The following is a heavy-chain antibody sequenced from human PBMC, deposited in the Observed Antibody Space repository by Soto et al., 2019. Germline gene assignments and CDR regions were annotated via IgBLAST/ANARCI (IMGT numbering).Heavy chain of an antibody. Sequence: QVTLKESGPVLVNPTETLTLTCTVSGFSLSNARMGVSWIRQPPGKALEWLAHIFSNDEKSYSTSLKSRLTISKDTSKSQVVLTMTNMDPVDTATYYCARADYGDYLLLEYWGQGTLVTVSS. CDR2: IFSNDEK. V-gene: IGHV2-26*01. J-gene: IGHJ4*02. CDR1: GFSLSNARMG. CDR3: ARADYGDYLLLEY. D-gene: IGHD4-17*01.